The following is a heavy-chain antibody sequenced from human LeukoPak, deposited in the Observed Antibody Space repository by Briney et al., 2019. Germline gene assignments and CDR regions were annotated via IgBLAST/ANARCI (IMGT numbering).Heavy chain of an antibody. Sequence: GGSLRLSCAASGFTFSSYWMNWARQAPGKGLEWVSYISSSSGTIYYADSVKGRFIISRDNAKNSLYLQMNSLRAEDTAVYYCARVVSGYLNNYWGQGTLVTVSS. CDR2: ISSSSGTI. CDR3: ARVVSGYLNNY. D-gene: IGHD5-12*01. V-gene: IGHV3-48*01. CDR1: GFTFSSYW. J-gene: IGHJ4*02.